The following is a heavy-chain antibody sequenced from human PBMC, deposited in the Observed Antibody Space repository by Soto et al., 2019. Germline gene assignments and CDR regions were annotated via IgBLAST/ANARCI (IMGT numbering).Heavy chain of an antibody. J-gene: IGHJ6*02. D-gene: IGHD3-9*01. CDR3: ARPLLADHYYYGMDV. CDR2: IYPGDSDT. Sequence: GESLKISCKGSGYSFTSYWIGWVRQMPGKGLEWMGIIYPGDSDTRYSPSFQGQVTISADKSISTAYLQWSSLKASDTAMYYCARPLLADHYYYGMDVWGQGTTVTVSS. V-gene: IGHV5-51*01. CDR1: GYSFTSYW.